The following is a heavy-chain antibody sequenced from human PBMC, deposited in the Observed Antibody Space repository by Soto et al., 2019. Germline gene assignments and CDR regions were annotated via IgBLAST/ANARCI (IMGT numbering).Heavy chain of an antibody. CDR1: GGSFSSYY. CDR2: LYYSGST. V-gene: IGHV4-59*08. Sequence: QVQLQESGPGLVKPSETLSLTCTVSGGSFSSYYWRWIRQPPGKGLEWIGYLYYSGSTNYNPPLKSRVTISVDTSKIQFSLKLSSVTAADTGVYYCARFNWYFDLWGRGTLVTVSS. CDR3: ARFNWYFDL. J-gene: IGHJ2*01.